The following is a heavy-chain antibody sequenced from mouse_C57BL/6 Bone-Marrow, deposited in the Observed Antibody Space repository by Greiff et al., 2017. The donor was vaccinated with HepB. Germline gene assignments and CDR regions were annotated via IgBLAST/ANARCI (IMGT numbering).Heavy chain of an antibody. Sequence: VQLQQSVAELVRPGASVKLSCTASGFNIKNTYMHWVKQRPEQGLEWIGRIDPANGNTKYAPKFQGKATITADTSSNPAYLQLSSLTSEDTAIYYGARYEYYYGSSYWYVDVWGTGTTVTGSS. V-gene: IGHV14-3*01. D-gene: IGHD1-1*01. J-gene: IGHJ1*03. CDR1: GFNIKNTY. CDR3: ARYEYYYGSSYWYVDV. CDR2: IDPANGNT.